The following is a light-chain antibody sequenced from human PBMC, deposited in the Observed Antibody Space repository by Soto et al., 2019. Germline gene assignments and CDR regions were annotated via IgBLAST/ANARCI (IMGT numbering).Light chain of an antibody. Sequence: QSALTQPRSVSGSPGQSVTISCTGTSSDVGGYNYVSWYQQHPGKAPKLMIYDASKRPSGVPDRFSGSKSGITASLTISGLQAEDEADYYCGSDAGSYTLVAFGGGTKLTVL. CDR3: GSDAGSYTLVA. CDR2: DAS. V-gene: IGLV2-11*01. J-gene: IGLJ2*01. CDR1: SSDVGGYNY.